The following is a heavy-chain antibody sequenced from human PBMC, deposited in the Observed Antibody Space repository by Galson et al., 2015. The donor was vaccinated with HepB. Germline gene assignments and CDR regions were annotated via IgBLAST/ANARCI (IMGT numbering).Heavy chain of an antibody. V-gene: IGHV6-1*01. CDR2: TYYRSKWYN. Sequence: CAISGDSVSSNSAAWNRIRQSPSRGLEWLGRTYYRSKWYNDYAVSVKSRIVINPDTSKNQFSLQLNSVTPEDTAVYYCARSRAARFDYWGQGTLVTVSS. CDR1: GDSVSSNSAA. J-gene: IGHJ4*02. D-gene: IGHD6-6*01. CDR3: ARSRAARFDY.